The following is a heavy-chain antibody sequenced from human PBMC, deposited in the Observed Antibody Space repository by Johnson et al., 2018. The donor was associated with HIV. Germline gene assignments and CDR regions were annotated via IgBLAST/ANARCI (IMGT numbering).Heavy chain of an antibody. CDR1: GFTFSSYA. CDR2: ISYDGSNK. V-gene: IGHV3-30-3*01. Sequence: QEKLVESGGGVVQPGRSLRLSCAASGFTFSSYAMHWVRQAPGKGLEWVAVISYDGSNKYYADSVKGRFTISRDNSKNTLYLQMNSLRAEDTALYYCARAAAPYYYGSGSYYFDTFDIWGQGTMVTVSS. D-gene: IGHD3-10*01. J-gene: IGHJ3*02. CDR3: ARAAAPYYYGSGSYYFDTFDI.